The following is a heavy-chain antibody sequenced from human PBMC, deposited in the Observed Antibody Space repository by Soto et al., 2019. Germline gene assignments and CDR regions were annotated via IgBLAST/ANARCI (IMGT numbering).Heavy chain of an antibody. V-gene: IGHV3-33*01. CDR3: ARDVKGYCSGGSCYQSPQFDY. CDR1: GFTFSSYG. CDR2: IWYDGSNK. Sequence: QAQLVESGGGVVQPGRSLRLSCAASGFTFSSYGMHWVRQAPGKGLEWVAVIWYDGSNKYYADSVKGRFTISRDNSKNTLYLQMNSLRAEDTAVYYCARDVKGYCSGGSCYQSPQFDYWGQGTLVTVSS. D-gene: IGHD2-15*01. J-gene: IGHJ4*02.